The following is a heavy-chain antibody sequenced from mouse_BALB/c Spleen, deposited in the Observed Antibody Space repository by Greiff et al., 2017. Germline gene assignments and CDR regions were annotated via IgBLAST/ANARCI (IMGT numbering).Heavy chain of an antibody. CDR1: GFTFSSYA. D-gene: IGHD2-4*01. J-gene: IGHJ2*01. CDR3: ARGDYEGYYFDY. Sequence: EVQVVESGGGLVKPGGSLKLSCAASGFTFSSYAMSWVRQTPEKRLEWVASISSGGSTYYPDSVKGRFTISRDNARNILYLQMSSLRSEDTAMYYCARGDYEGYYFDYWGQGTTLTVSS. V-gene: IGHV5-6-5*01. CDR2: ISSGGST.